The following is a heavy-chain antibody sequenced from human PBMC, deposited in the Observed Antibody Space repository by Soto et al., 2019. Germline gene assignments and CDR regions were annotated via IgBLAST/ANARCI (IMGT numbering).Heavy chain of an antibody. V-gene: IGHV3-48*01. CDR1: GFTFSSYS. J-gene: IGHJ4*02. CDR2: ISSSSSTI. D-gene: IGHD5-12*01. Sequence: EVQLVESGGGLVQPGGSLRLSCAASGFTFSSYSMNWVRQAPGKGLEWVSYISSSSSTIYYADCVKGRFTISRDNAKNSLYLQMNSLRAEDTAVYYCARGWATYFAYWGQGTLVTVSS. CDR3: ARGWATYFAY.